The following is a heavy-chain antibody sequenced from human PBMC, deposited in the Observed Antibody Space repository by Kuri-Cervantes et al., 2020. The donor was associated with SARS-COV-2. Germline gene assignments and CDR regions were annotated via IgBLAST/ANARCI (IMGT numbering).Heavy chain of an antibody. Sequence: GGSLRLSCAASGFTFSGYSMNWIRQAPGKGLEWVASIDSSSYYIYHADSVKGRLTISRDNAKTSLYPQMNSLKLEDTAVYYCAREEGGELGEAFDYWGQGALVTVSS. D-gene: IGHD7-27*01. V-gene: IGHV3-21*01. CDR1: GFTFSGYS. CDR2: IDSSSYYI. J-gene: IGHJ4*02. CDR3: AREEGGELGEAFDY.